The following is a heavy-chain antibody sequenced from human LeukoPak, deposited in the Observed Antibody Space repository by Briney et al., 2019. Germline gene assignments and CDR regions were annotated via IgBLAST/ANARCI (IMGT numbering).Heavy chain of an antibody. CDR1: GFTISSSSNY. D-gene: IGHD3-16*01. J-gene: IGHJ3*01. CDR3: ARAARSQISIIKMIHGAFDV. CDR2: RYYRAHY. V-gene: IGHV4-39*01. Sequence: PGESLTLTCTASGFTISSSSNYWVRQPPPPGQERVLIISRYYRAHYFNNPSLKSRVTISVDKSKNQFSLRLSSVTATDTAVYYCARAARSQISIIKMIHGAFDVWGQGTKVTVSS.